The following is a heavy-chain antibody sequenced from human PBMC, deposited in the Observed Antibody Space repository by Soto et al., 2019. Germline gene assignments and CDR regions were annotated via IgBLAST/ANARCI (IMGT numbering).Heavy chain of an antibody. CDR3: AKDGYCSGGSCYYYYFDY. J-gene: IGHJ4*02. Sequence: QVQLVESGGGVVQPGRSLRLSCAASGFTFSSYGMHWVRQAPGKGLEWVAVISYDGSNKYYADSVKGRFTISRDNSKNTLYLQMNSLRAEDTAVYYCAKDGYCSGGSCYYYYFDYWGQGTLVTVSS. CDR1: GFTFSSYG. V-gene: IGHV3-30*18. CDR2: ISYDGSNK. D-gene: IGHD2-15*01.